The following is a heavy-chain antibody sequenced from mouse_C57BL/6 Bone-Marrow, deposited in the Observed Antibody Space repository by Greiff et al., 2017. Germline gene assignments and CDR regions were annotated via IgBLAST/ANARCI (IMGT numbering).Heavy chain of an antibody. CDR1: GFNIKDDY. CDR3: TTGDYYGRSYDWYFDV. J-gene: IGHJ1*03. Sequence: VQLQQSGAELVRPGASVKLSCTASGFNIKDDYMHWVKQRPEQGLEWIGWIDPENGDTEYASKFQGKATITADTSANTAYLQLSSLPSEDTAVYYCTTGDYYGRSYDWYFDVWGTGTTVTVSS. D-gene: IGHD1-1*01. V-gene: IGHV14-4*01. CDR2: IDPENGDT.